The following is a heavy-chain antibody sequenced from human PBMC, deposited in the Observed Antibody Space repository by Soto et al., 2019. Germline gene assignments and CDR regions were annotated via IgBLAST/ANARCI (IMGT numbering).Heavy chain of an antibody. J-gene: IGHJ6*02. Sequence: SVKVSCKASGGTFSSYAMSWVGQAPGQGLEWMGGIIPIFGTANYAQKFQGRVTITADKSTSTAYMELSRPRSEDTAVYYCARDRDIGGMDVWGQGTTVTVSS. D-gene: IGHD5-12*01. V-gene: IGHV1-69*06. CDR1: GGTFSSYA. CDR2: IIPIFGTA. CDR3: ARDRDIGGMDV.